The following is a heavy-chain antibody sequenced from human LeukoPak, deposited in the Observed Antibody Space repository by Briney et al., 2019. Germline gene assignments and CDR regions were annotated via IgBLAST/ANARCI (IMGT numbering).Heavy chain of an antibody. Sequence: GGSLRLSCAASGFTFSSYEMNWVRQAPGKGLEWVSYISSSGSTIYYADSVKGRFTISRDNAKNSLYLQMNSLRAEDTAVYYCASVFYSNRYFDYWGQGTLVTVSS. D-gene: IGHD4-11*01. J-gene: IGHJ4*02. CDR3: ASVFYSNRYFDY. CDR2: ISSSGSTI. CDR1: GFTFSSYE. V-gene: IGHV3-48*03.